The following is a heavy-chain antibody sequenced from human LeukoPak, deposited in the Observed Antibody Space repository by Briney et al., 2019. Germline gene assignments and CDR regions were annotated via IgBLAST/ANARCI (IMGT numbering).Heavy chain of an antibody. D-gene: IGHD6-6*01. J-gene: IGHJ4*02. CDR1: GFTFSSYA. Sequence: GGSLRLSCAASGFTFSSYAMSWVRQAPGKGLEWVSAISGSGGSTYYADSVKGRFTISRDNSKNTLYLQTNSLRAEDTAVYYCAAGIAARRVTYYFDYWGQGTLVTVSS. V-gene: IGHV3-23*01. CDR2: ISGSGGST. CDR3: AAGIAARRVTYYFDY.